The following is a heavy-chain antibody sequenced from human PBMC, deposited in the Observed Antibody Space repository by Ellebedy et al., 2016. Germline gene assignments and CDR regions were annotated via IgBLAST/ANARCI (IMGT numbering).Heavy chain of an antibody. J-gene: IGHJ4*02. D-gene: IGHD5-12*01. CDR2: ISYDGINK. V-gene: IGHV3-30*03. CDR3: AVGYSGHFDY. Sequence: GESLKISXAASGFTFSTYGMHWVRQAPGKGLEWVAVISYDGINKYYSDSVKGRFTISRDNSKNTLYLQMNSLRAEDTAVYYCAVGYSGHFDYWGQGTLVTVSS. CDR1: GFTFSTYG.